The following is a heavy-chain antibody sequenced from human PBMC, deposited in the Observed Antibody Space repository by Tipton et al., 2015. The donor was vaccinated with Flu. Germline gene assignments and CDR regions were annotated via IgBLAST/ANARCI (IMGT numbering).Heavy chain of an antibody. Sequence: SLTCAISGDSVSSNSAAWNWIRQSPSRGLEWLGRTYYRSKWYNDYAVSVKSRITINPDTSKNQFSLQLNSVTPEDTAVYYCARGTGYCSSTSCFHGMDVWGQGTTVTVSS. CDR3: ARGTGYCSSTSCFHGMDV. CDR1: GDSVSSNSAA. J-gene: IGHJ6*02. D-gene: IGHD2-2*01. V-gene: IGHV6-1*01. CDR2: TYYRSKWYN.